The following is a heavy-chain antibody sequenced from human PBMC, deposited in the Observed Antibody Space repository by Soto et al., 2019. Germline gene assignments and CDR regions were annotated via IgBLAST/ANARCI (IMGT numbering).Heavy chain of an antibody. CDR2: IYYNGNT. J-gene: IGHJ4*02. CDR3: TRANWYSEY. V-gene: IGHV4-59*11. CDR1: GGSISNHY. D-gene: IGHD7-27*01. Sequence: QVQLQESGPGLVKPSETLSLTCSVSGGSISNHYWSWIRQPPGKGLEWIGYIYYNGNTNYNPSLKCRVTVSVDTSRNQISLKLTTVTAADTAVYYCTRANWYSEYWGQGTLVTVSS.